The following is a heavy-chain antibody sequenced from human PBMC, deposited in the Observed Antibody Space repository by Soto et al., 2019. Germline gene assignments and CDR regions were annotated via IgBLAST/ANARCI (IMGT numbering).Heavy chain of an antibody. CDR2: INAGNGNT. J-gene: IGHJ4*02. Sequence: QVQLVQSGAEEKKPGASVKVSCKASGYTFTSYAMHWVRQATGQRLEWMGWINAGNGNTKYSQKFQGRVTITRDTAAGTGYMELSSLRSEDTAVYYCARSSGYYLIDDCWGQGTLVTVSS. CDR1: GYTFTSYA. CDR3: ARSSGYYLIDDC. D-gene: IGHD3-22*01. V-gene: IGHV1-3*05.